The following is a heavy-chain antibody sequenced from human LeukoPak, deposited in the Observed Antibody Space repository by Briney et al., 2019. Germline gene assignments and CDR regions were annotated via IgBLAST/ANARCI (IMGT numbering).Heavy chain of an antibody. CDR1: GFTFDDYA. Sequence: GGSLRLSCAASGFTFDDYAMHWVRQAPGKGLEWVSGISWDSGSIGYADSVKGRFTIPRDNAKYSLYLQMNGPRAEDTALYYCVKGDWGDYWGQGTLVTVSS. J-gene: IGHJ4*02. D-gene: IGHD3-16*01. V-gene: IGHV3-9*01. CDR2: ISWDSGSI. CDR3: VKGDWGDY.